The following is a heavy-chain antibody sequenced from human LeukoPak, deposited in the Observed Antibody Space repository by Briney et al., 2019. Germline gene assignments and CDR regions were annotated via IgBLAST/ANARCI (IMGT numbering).Heavy chain of an antibody. D-gene: IGHD3-22*01. CDR1: GYIFTGYY. Sequence: ASVKVSCKASGYIFTGYYMHWVRQAPGQGLEWMGWINPSGGNTNYAQKFQGRVTMTRDMSTSTVYMELRSLRSDDTAVYYCARGQNYYDSSGYLDYWGQGTLVTVSS. CDR3: ARGQNYYDSSGYLDY. J-gene: IGHJ4*02. CDR2: INPSGGNT. V-gene: IGHV1-46*01.